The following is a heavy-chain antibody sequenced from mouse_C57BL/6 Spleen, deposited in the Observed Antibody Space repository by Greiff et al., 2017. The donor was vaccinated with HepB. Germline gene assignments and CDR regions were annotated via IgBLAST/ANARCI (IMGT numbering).Heavy chain of an antibody. V-gene: IGHV1-54*01. D-gene: IGHD2-5*01. CDR3: ARGAYYSNSPYYFDY. CDR2: INPGSGGT. J-gene: IGHJ2*01. Sequence: QVQLQQSGAELVRPGTSVKVSCKASGYAFTNYLIEWVKQRPGQGLEWIGVINPGSGGTNYNEKFKGKATLTADKSSSTAYMQLSSLTSEDSAVYCCARGAYYSNSPYYFDYWGQGTTLTVSS. CDR1: GYAFTNYL.